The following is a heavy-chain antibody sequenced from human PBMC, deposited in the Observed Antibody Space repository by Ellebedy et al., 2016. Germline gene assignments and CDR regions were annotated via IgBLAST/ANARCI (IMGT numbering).Heavy chain of an antibody. CDR1: GFTFSTYW. J-gene: IGHJ5*02. Sequence: GESLKISCAASGFTFSTYWMSWVRQAPGKGLEWVASIKQDESDKKYVDPVKGRFTISRDNAKNSVSLQINSLRAEDTAMYYCARSGVPNRDDIWFDPWGQGTLVTVSA. CDR3: ARSGVPNRDDIWFDP. CDR2: IKQDESDK. V-gene: IGHV3-7*03. D-gene: IGHD1-1*01.